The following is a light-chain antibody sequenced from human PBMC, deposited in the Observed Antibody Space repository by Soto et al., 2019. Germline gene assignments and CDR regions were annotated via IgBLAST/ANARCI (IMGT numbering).Light chain of an antibody. CDR3: QQYNNWPLT. CDR2: DAS. V-gene: IGKV3D-15*01. J-gene: IGKJ4*01. CDR1: QSVDND. Sequence: EIVMTQSPATLSVSPGXRATLSCRASQSVDNDLAWYQQKPGQPPRLLIYDASTRATGIPARFSGSQSGTEFTLTISSLLSEDFAVYFCQQYNNWPLTFGGGTKVDSK.